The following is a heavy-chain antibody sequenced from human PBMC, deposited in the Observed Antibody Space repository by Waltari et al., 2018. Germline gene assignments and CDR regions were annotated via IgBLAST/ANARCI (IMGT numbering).Heavy chain of an antibody. Sequence: QVQLVQSGAEVKKPGSSVKVSCKSSGGTFSSYSISWVRQAPGHGREWMGGICPSYDTAKEAQKFKGRSKITADESTRTAYRGRSSLRSEEKAVYYCARVPDYGDYLSSLWGAFDIWGQGTMVTVSS. J-gene: IGHJ3*02. CDR1: GGTFSSYS. CDR2: ICPSYDTA. CDR3: ARVPDYGDYLSSLWGAFDI. D-gene: IGHD4-17*01. V-gene: IGHV1-69*01.